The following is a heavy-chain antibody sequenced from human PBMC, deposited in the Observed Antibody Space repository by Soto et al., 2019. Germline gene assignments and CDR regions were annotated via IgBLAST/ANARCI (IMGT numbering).Heavy chain of an antibody. CDR1: GGSFTGYY. J-gene: IGHJ4*02. CDR2: INHSGST. D-gene: IGHD3-3*01. Sequence: QXHLQQWGAGLLKPSETLSLTCAVYGGSFTGYYWSWIRQPPGKGLEWIGEINHSGSTNYNPSLXXRXXXXXXXXXXXXXXXXXXXXXXXXXXXXXXSXXSXXXIFGVAPYHFDYWGQGTLVTVS. V-gene: IGHV4-34*01. CDR3: XSXXSXXXIFGVAPYHFDY.